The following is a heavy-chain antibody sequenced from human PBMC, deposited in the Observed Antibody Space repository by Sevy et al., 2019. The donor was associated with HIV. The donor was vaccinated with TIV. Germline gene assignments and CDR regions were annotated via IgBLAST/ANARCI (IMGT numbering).Heavy chain of an antibody. Sequence: GGSLRLSCTTSGFTFSTYAMTWVRQAPGKGLEWVSTIFRNFRGVDVTYYADSVKGRFTISRDSSRNTLNLQMNSLRAVDTAIYYCAGARYDSSGSFDAFDIWGQGTMVTVSS. CDR2: IFRNFRGVDVT. D-gene: IGHD3-22*01. CDR1: GFTFSTYA. V-gene: IGHV3-23*01. CDR3: AGARYDSSGSFDAFDI. J-gene: IGHJ3*02.